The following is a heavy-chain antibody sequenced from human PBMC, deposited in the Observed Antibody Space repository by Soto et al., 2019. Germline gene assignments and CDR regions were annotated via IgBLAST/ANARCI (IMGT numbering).Heavy chain of an antibody. CDR3: ARVSGGEDY. Sequence: QVQLQQWGAGLLKPSETLSLTRAVYGGSFSGYYWSWIRQPPGKGLEWIGEINHSGSTNYNPSLKSRVTISVDTSKNQFSLKLSSVTAADTAVYYCARVSGGEDYWGQGTLVTVSS. CDR1: GGSFSGYY. CDR2: INHSGST. D-gene: IGHD2-15*01. J-gene: IGHJ4*02. V-gene: IGHV4-34*01.